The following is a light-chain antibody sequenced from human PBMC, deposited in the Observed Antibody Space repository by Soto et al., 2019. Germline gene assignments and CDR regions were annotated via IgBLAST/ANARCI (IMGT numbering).Light chain of an antibody. V-gene: IGLV2-14*01. Sequence: QSALTQPASVSGSPGQSITISCTGTSSDVGGSNYVSWYQQHPGKAPKLMIYEVSNRPSGVSNRFSGSKSGNTASLTISGLQAEDEADYYCSSYASSNTAVFGGGTQLT. CDR1: SSDVGGSNY. J-gene: IGLJ7*01. CDR2: EVS. CDR3: SSYASSNTAV.